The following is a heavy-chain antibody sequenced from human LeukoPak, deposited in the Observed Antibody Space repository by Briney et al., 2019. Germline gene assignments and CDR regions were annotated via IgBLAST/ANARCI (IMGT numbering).Heavy chain of an antibody. Sequence: SGPTLVNPTQTLTLTCTFSGFSLSTDGMCVSWIRQPPGKALEWLARIDWDDDKYYSTSLKTRLTISKDTSKNQVVLTMTNMDPVDTATYFCARSLGYYYYYMDVGGKGTTVTVSS. J-gene: IGHJ6*03. CDR3: ARSLGYYYYYMDV. V-gene: IGHV2-70*11. CDR1: GFSLSTDGMC. CDR2: IDWDDDK.